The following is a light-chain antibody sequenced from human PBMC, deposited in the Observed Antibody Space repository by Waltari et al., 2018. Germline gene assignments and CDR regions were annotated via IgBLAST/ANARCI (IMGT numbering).Light chain of an antibody. CDR2: AAS. Sequence: RASQNLSRSRLAGYQVKPGQAPRLLIYAASIRATVIPDRFSGSGSGTDFSLTISRVEPEDFAVYYCQQYGSSILYTFGQGTKLEIQ. V-gene: IGKV3-20*01. CDR3: QQYGSSILYT. CDR1: QNLSRSR. J-gene: IGKJ2*01.